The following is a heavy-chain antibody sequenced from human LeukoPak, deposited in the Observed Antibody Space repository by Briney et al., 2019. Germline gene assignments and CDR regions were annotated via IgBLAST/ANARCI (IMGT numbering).Heavy chain of an antibody. CDR1: GGSISSYY. CDR3: ARDRSSGWTGVFDI. Sequence: SETLSLTCNVSGGSISSYYWSWIRQSPGKGLEWIGYIYYSGSTKYNPSFESRVTISIDASKNHFSLKLSSVTAADTAVYYCARDRSSGWTGVFDIWGRGTMVTGSS. CDR2: IYYSGST. J-gene: IGHJ3*02. D-gene: IGHD6-19*01. V-gene: IGHV4-59*01.